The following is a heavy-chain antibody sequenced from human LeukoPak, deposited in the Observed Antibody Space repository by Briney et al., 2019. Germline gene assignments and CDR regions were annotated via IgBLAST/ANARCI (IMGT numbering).Heavy chain of an antibody. D-gene: IGHD5-24*01. CDR3: ARDPSTLTIRDNY. CDR2: ISSSGSAI. J-gene: IGHJ4*02. CDR1: GFTFSSYE. V-gene: IGHV3-48*03. Sequence: GGSLRLSCAASGFTFSSYEMNWVRQAPGKGLEWVSYISSSGSAIYYADSVKGRFTISRDNSKNMVYLEMNSLRADDTAIYYCARDPSTLTIRDNYWGRGTLVTVSS.